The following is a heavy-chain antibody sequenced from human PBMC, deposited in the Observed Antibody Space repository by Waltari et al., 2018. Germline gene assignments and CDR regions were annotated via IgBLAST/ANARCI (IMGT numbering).Heavy chain of an antibody. CDR2: ISSSGDNI. CDR3: SRGITIVEAQDNDDY. D-gene: IGHD3-10*01. Sequence: EVQLVESGGGLVKPGGSLLLSCAASGFTFRLSRLHWSRQTPGMGLELLAAISSSGDNIKYSDSLRGRFTVSRDNAGDSLYLQMNSLTVEDTATYYCSRGITIVEAQDNDDYWGQGTLVTVSS. V-gene: IGHV3-21*02. CDR1: GFTFRLSR. J-gene: IGHJ4*02.